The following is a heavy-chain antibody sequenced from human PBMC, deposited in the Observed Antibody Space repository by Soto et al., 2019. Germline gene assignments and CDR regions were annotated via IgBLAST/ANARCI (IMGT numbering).Heavy chain of an antibody. CDR3: SRGRRTAVTIDY. J-gene: IGHJ4*02. D-gene: IGHD4-17*01. CDR2: IYYSGST. CDR1: CGSISSYY. V-gene: IGHV4-59*12. Sequence: SETLSLTWTVACGSISSYYWSWIRQPPGKGLEWVGDIYYSGSTNYNPSLQSRVTISVDTPKNPFSLKLSSVTAADTAVYYCSRGRRTAVTIDYWGQGTLVTVSS.